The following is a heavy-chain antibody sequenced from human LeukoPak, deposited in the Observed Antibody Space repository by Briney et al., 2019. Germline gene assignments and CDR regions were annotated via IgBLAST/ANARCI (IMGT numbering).Heavy chain of an antibody. V-gene: IGHV3-23*01. Sequence: PGGSLRLSCAASGYSFNAYAMSRVRQAPGKGLEWVSSITGDGNTIIYADSVKGRFTISRDYFKNTLYLQMNSLRVEDTAIYYCAKRGDYYSYYYVMEVWGQGTTVIVSS. D-gene: IGHD2-21*02. J-gene: IGHJ6*02. CDR3: AKRGDYYSYYYVMEV. CDR1: GYSFNAYA. CDR2: ITGDGNTI.